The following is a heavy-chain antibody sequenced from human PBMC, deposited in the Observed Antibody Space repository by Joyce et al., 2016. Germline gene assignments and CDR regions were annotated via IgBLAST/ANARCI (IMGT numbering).Heavy chain of an antibody. Sequence: EVRLVESGGGLVRPGGSLGLACTASGFIFSDSRMTWARQAPGEGPEFLSFMDTAGNIVHLSDSVKGRSTFSRDNAKNALDMQINDLRVEYTAVYYCPRVGDGWFDYWGRGTLVIVSS. J-gene: IGHJ5*01. CDR3: PRVGDGWFDY. V-gene: IGHV3-48*01. CDR1: GFIFSDSR. CDR2: MDTAGNIV.